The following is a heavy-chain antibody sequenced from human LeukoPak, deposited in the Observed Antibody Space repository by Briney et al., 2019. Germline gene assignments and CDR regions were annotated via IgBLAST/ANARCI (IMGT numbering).Heavy chain of an antibody. CDR1: GFTLSNYW. J-gene: IGHJ4*02. Sequence: GGSLRLSCAASGFTLSNYWMYWVRQAPGKGLVWVSRINSDGSSTTYADSVKGRFTISRDNAKNTLYLQMNSLRVEDTAVYYCARLGGSGWWWSSGWGQGTPVTVSS. V-gene: IGHV3-74*03. D-gene: IGHD6-19*01. CDR2: INSDGSST. CDR3: ARLGGSGWWWSSG.